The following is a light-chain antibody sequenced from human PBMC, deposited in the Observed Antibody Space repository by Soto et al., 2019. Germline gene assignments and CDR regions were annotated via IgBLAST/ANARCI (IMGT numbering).Light chain of an antibody. CDR2: EVS. CDR3: SSYTSSSTYV. CDR1: SSDVGGYNY. V-gene: IGLV2-14*01. J-gene: IGLJ1*01. Sequence: QSVLTQPASVSGSPGQSITISCTGTSSDVGGYNYVSWYQQHPGKAPKLMIYEVSTRPSVVSHRFSGSKSGNTASLTISWLQAEDEANYYCSSYTSSSTYVFGTGTKLTVL.